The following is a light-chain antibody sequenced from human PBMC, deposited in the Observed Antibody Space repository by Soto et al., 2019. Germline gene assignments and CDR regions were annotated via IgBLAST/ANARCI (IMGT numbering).Light chain of an antibody. CDR1: QSISSW. V-gene: IGKV1-5*03. CDR2: KAS. Sequence: DIQMTQSPSTLSASVGDRVTITCRASQSISSWLALAWYQQKPGKAPKLLIYKASNLESGVPSRFSGSGSGTEFTLTISSLQPDDFATYYCQQYNYYPWTFGQGTKVEIK. J-gene: IGKJ1*01. CDR3: QQYNYYPWT.